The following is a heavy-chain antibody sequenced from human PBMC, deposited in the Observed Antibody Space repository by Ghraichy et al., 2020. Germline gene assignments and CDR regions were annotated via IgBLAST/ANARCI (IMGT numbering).Heavy chain of an antibody. CDR3: TRDRKSVTGFYYYGMGV. Sequence: LSLTCAISGDSVSSSSAAWTWIRQSPSGGLEWLGRTYYRSRWYNDYAVSVESRITINADTSKNQFSLQLNSVTPEATAVYYCTRDRKSVTGFYYYGMGVWGQGSTVTVSS. V-gene: IGHV6-1*01. CDR1: GDSVSSSSAA. CDR2: TYYRSRWYN. J-gene: IGHJ6*02. D-gene: IGHD6-19*01.